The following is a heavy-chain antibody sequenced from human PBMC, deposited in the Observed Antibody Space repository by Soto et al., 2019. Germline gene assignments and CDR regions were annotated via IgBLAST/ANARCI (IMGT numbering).Heavy chain of an antibody. V-gene: IGHV4-34*01. J-gene: IGHJ4*02. CDR3: ARGSEYSSSHAHGVDY. D-gene: IGHD6-6*01. CDR1: GGSFSGYY. Sequence: SETLSLTCAVYGGSFSGYYWSWIRQPPGKGLEWIGEINHSGSTNYNPPLKSRVTISVDTSKNQFSLKLSSVTAADTAVYYCARGSEYSSSHAHGVDYWGQGTLVTVSS. CDR2: INHSGST.